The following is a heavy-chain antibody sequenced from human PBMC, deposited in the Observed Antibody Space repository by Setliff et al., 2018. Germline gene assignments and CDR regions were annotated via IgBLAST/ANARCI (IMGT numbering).Heavy chain of an antibody. Sequence: GESLKISCKGSGYSFTSYWIGWVRQMPGKGLEWMGIIYPGDSDTRYSPSFQGQVTISADKSISTAYLPWSSLKASDTAMYYCARHGEIIENSHINSFSRGSWFDPWGRGTLVTVSS. CDR1: GYSFTSYW. J-gene: IGHJ5*02. CDR2: IYPGDSDT. V-gene: IGHV5-51*01. D-gene: IGHD2-21*01. CDR3: ARHGEIIENSHINSFSRGSWFDP.